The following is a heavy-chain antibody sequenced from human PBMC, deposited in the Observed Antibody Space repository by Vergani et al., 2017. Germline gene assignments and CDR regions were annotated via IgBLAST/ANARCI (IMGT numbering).Heavy chain of an antibody. CDR3: ARAFPIDYYYYYMDV. CDR2: MNPNSGNT. D-gene: IGHD2-21*01. Sequence: QVQLVQSGAEVKKPGASVKVSCKASGYTFTSYDINWVRQATGQGLEWMGWMNPNSGNTGYAQKFQGRVTMTRNTSISTAYMELSSLRSENTAVYYCARAFPIDYYYYYMDVWGKGTTVTVSS. CDR1: GYTFTSYD. V-gene: IGHV1-8*01. J-gene: IGHJ6*03.